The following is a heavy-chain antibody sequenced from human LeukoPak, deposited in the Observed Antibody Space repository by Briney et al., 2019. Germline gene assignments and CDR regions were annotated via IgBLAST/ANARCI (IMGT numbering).Heavy chain of an antibody. Sequence: SETLSLTCTVSGGSISSGGYYWSWIRQHPGKGLEWIGYIYYSGSTYYNPSLKSRITISVDTSKNQFSLKLSSVTAADTAVYYCASKPKGYCTNGVCYSVFDYWGQGTLVTVSS. J-gene: IGHJ4*02. CDR1: GGSISSGGYY. V-gene: IGHV4-31*03. CDR3: ASKPKGYCTNGVCYSVFDY. CDR2: IYYSGST. D-gene: IGHD2-8*01.